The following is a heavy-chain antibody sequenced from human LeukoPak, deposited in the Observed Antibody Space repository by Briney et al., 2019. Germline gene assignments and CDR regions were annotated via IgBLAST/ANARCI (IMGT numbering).Heavy chain of an antibody. Sequence: GGSLRLSCAASGFTFSSYVMSWVRQAPGKGQEWVSGISGSGGSTYYADSVKGRFTISRDNSKNTLYLQMNSLRAEDTAIHYCAKKGIAAADSFDYWGQGTLVTVSS. CDR2: ISGSGGST. V-gene: IGHV3-23*01. J-gene: IGHJ4*02. CDR1: GFTFSSYV. CDR3: AKKGIAAADSFDY. D-gene: IGHD6-13*01.